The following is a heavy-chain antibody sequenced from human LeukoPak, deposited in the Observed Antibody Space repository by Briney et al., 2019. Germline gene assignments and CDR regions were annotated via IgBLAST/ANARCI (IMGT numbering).Heavy chain of an antibody. J-gene: IGHJ4*02. CDR2: ISGSGATT. Sequence: AGGSPRLSCAASGFSFRTYAMTWVRQAPGKGLEWVSSISGSGATTYNADPLKGRFTISRDNSKNTLYLQMNSLRAEDTAVYYCVRESTSSGYYYAPDYWGQGTLVTVS. V-gene: IGHV3-23*01. CDR3: VRESTSSGYYYAPDY. CDR1: GFSFRTYA. D-gene: IGHD3-22*01.